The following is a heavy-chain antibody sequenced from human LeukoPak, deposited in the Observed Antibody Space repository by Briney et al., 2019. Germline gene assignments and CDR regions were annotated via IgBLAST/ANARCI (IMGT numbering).Heavy chain of an antibody. CDR3: TTDRSRIWFDP. V-gene: IGHV3-15*01. CDR2: IKSKTDGGTT. D-gene: IGHD6-6*01. Sequence: GGSLRLSCAASGFTFSNAWMSWVRQAPGKGLEWVGRIKSKTDGGTTDYAAPVKGRFTISRDDSKNTPYLQMNSLKTEDTAVYYCTTDRSRIWFDPWGQGTLVTASS. J-gene: IGHJ5*02. CDR1: GFTFSNAW.